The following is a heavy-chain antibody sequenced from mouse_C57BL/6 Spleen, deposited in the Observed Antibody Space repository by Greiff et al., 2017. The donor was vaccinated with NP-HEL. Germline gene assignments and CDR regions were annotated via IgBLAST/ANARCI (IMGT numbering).Heavy chain of an antibody. D-gene: IGHD2-2*01. CDR2: IDPEDGGT. Sequence: VQLQQSGAELVKPGASVKLSCTASGFNIKDYYMHWVKQRPEQGLEWIGRIDPEDGGTKYASKFQGKATITADTSSNTANLQLSSLTSEDTAVYYCAIGVTTAYWGQGTLLTVSA. CDR1: GFNIKDYY. V-gene: IGHV14-2*01. CDR3: AIGVTTAY. J-gene: IGHJ3*01.